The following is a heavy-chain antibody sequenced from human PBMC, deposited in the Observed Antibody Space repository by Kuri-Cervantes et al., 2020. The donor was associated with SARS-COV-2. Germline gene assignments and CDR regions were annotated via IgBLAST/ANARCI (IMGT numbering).Heavy chain of an antibody. V-gene: IGHV3-30*03. CDR3: ASRFWSGYYQPYYYYGMDV. CDR2: ISYDGSNK. J-gene: IGHJ6*02. D-gene: IGHD3-3*01. Sequence: GESLKISCAASGFTFSSYGMHWVRQAPGKGLEWVAVISYDGSNKYYADSVKGRFTISRDNSKNTLYLQMNSLRAEDTAVYYCASRFWSGYYQPYYYYGMDVWGRGTTVTVSS. CDR1: GFTFSSYG.